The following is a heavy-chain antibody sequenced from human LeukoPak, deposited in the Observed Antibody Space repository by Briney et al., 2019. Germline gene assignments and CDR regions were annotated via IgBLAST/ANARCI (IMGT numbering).Heavy chain of an antibody. Sequence: PGGSLRLSCAASGFTFSSYAMSWVRQAPGEGLEWVSAISGSGGSTYYADSVKGRFTISRDNSKSTLYLQMNSLRAEDTAVYYCAKVGIAAAGFFDYWGQGTLVTVSS. CDR2: ISGSGGST. J-gene: IGHJ4*02. D-gene: IGHD6-13*01. CDR3: AKVGIAAAGFFDY. V-gene: IGHV3-23*01. CDR1: GFTFSSYA.